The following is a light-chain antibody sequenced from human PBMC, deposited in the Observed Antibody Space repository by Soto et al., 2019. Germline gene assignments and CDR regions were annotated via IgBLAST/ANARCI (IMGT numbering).Light chain of an antibody. CDR1: QSVSNY. CDR2: DAS. Sequence: EIVLTQSPATLSLSPGERATLSCRSSQSVSNYLAWYQHKPGQAPRLLIYDASNRATGIPARFSGSGSGTDFTLTISSLEPEDFAVYYCQQRSNWPPEITFGQGTRLEIK. J-gene: IGKJ5*01. V-gene: IGKV3-11*01. CDR3: QQRSNWPPEIT.